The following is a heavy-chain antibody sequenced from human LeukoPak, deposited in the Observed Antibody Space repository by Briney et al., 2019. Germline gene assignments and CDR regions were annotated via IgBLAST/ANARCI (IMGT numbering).Heavy chain of an antibody. CDR2: IIPIFGTA. V-gene: IGHV1-69*06. CDR1: GGTFSSYA. Sequence: ASVKVSCKACGGTFSSYAISWVRQAPGQGLEWMGGIIPIFGTANYAQKFQGRVTITADKSTSTAYMELSSLRSEDTAVYYCARMYNWKGWDYFDYWGQGTLVTVSS. CDR3: ARMYNWKGWDYFDY. J-gene: IGHJ4*02. D-gene: IGHD1-20*01.